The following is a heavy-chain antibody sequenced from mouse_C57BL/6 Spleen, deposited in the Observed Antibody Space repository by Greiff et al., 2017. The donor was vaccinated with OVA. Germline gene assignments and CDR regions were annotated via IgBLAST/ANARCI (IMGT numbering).Heavy chain of an antibody. Sequence: KVEESGPGLVKPSQSLFLTCSITGFPITSGYYWIWIRQSPGKPLEWMGYITHSGETFYNPSLQSPISITRETSKNQFFLQLNSVTTEDTAMYYCAGDRGGSWFAYWGQGTLVTVSA. CDR1: GFPITSGYY. J-gene: IGHJ3*01. V-gene: IGHV12-3*01. CDR3: AGDRGGSWFAY. CDR2: ITHSGET.